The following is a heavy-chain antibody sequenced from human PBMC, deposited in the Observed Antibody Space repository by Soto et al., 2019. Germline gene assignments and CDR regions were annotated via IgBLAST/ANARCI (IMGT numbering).Heavy chain of an antibody. Sequence: QVYLVQSGAELKKPEASVKVSCKSSGYSFTTYGITWVRQAPGQGLEWMGWIIPYNGKTFYAQKCQARVTMTIDTSTSTAYMELRSLRSDDTAVYYCARDRGAYCSGGSCYVDPFYFDYWGQGTLVTVSS. CDR3: ARDRGAYCSGGSCYVDPFYFDY. CDR2: IIPYNGKT. D-gene: IGHD2-15*01. V-gene: IGHV1-18*04. CDR1: GYSFTTYG. J-gene: IGHJ4*02.